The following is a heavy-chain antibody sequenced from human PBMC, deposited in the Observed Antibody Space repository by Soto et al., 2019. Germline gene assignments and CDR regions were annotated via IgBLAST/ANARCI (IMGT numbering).Heavy chain of an antibody. CDR3: ARSSYDSSGYYYLDY. CDR2: IYPGDSDT. D-gene: IGHD3-22*01. CDR1: GYIFTSNW. J-gene: IGHJ4*02. Sequence: PVESLKISCKGSGYIFTSNWIACLLQMPGKGLEWMGIIYPGDSDTRYSPSFQGQVTISADKSISTAYVQWSSLQASDTAMYYCARSSYDSSGYYYLDYWGQGTLVTVSS. V-gene: IGHV5-51*01.